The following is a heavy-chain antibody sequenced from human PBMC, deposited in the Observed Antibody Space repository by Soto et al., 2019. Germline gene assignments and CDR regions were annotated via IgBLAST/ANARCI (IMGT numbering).Heavy chain of an antibody. CDR2: INAGNGNT. Sequence: ASVKVSCKASGYTFTSYAMHWVRQAPGQRLEWMGWINAGNGNTKYSQKFQGRVTITRDTSASTAYMELSSLRSEDTAVYYCARIDAAGTYFCFDPWGQGTLVTVSS. CDR1: GYTFTSYA. V-gene: IGHV1-3*01. D-gene: IGHD6-13*01. CDR3: ARIDAAGTYFCFDP. J-gene: IGHJ5*02.